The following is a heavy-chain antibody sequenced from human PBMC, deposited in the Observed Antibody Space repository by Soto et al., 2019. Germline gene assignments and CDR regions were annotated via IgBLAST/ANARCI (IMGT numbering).Heavy chain of an antibody. CDR3: ARWDGSGSSDY. Sequence: QLQLQESGSGMVKPSQTLSLTCAVSGGCISSGGYSWSWIRQPPGKGLEWIGYIYHSGSTYYNPSLKSRVTISVDRSKNQFSLKLSSVTAAVTAVYYCARWDGSGSSDYWGQGTLVTVSS. CDR1: GGCISSGGYS. V-gene: IGHV4-30-2*01. J-gene: IGHJ4*02. D-gene: IGHD3-10*01. CDR2: IYHSGST.